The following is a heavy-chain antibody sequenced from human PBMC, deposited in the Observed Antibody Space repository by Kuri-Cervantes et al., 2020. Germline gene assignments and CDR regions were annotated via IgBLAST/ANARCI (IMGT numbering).Heavy chain of an antibody. Sequence: GGSLRLSCAVSGFTISSNYMIWVRQAPGKGLEWVSVIYSGGDTYYADSVKGRFTISRDNAKNSLYLQMNILRAEDTAVYYCARDPTHSSGWGLSLYYYYYGMDVWGQGTTVTVSS. D-gene: IGHD6-19*01. CDR1: GFTISSNY. V-gene: IGHV3-66*01. CDR2: IYSGGDT. CDR3: ARDPTHSSGWGLSLYYYYYGMDV. J-gene: IGHJ6*02.